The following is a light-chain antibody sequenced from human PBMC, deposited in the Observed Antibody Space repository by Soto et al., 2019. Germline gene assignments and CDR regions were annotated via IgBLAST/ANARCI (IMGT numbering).Light chain of an antibody. V-gene: IGLV2-23*01. J-gene: IGLJ3*02. Sequence: QSALAQPASVSGSPGQSFTISCTGASSDVGSYNLVSWYQQHPGQAPKLVISEGSKRPSGVSNRFSGSKSGNTASLTISGLQAEDEADYYCCSYAGSSTLWVFGGGTKVTVL. CDR2: EGS. CDR3: CSYAGSSTLWV. CDR1: SSDVGSYNL.